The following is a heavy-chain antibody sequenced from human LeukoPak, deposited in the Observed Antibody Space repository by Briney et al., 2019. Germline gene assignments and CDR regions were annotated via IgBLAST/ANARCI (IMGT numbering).Heavy chain of an antibody. V-gene: IGHV3-30-3*01. CDR3: ARGGSGYGWADY. CDR2: ISYDGSNK. D-gene: IGHD5-12*01. CDR1: GFSFSSYA. Sequence: GRSLRLSCAASGFSFSSYAMYWVRQAPGKGLEWVAVISYDGSNKYYADSVKGRFTISRDNSKNTLYLQMNSLRVEDTAVCYCARGGSGYGWADYWGQGTLVTVSS. J-gene: IGHJ4*02.